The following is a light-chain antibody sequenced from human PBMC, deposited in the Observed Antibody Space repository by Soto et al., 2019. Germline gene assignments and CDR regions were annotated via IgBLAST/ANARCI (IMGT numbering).Light chain of an antibody. J-gene: IGKJ3*01. V-gene: IGKV3-11*01. CDR1: QSVSSF. CDR3: QQRSNWPLFT. Sequence: EIVLTQSPATLSLSPGERATLSCRASQSVSSFLAWYQQKPGQAPRLLIYDASNRATGIPARFSVSGSGTDFTLTISSLEPEDFAVYYCQQRSNWPLFTFGPWTKVDIK. CDR2: DAS.